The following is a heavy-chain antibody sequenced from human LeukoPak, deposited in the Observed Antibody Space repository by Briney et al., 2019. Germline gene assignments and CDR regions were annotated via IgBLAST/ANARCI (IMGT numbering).Heavy chain of an antibody. Sequence: GGSLRLSCAASGFIFRSYSMKWVRQAPAKGPEWVSSISDTSSHIYYADSVKGRFTVSRDNARNSLYLQMHSLRVEDTAVYYCAREYSGYVPDYWGQGTLVTVSS. CDR1: GFIFRSYS. V-gene: IGHV3-21*01. J-gene: IGHJ4*02. CDR3: AREYSGYVPDY. D-gene: IGHD5-12*01. CDR2: ISDTSSHI.